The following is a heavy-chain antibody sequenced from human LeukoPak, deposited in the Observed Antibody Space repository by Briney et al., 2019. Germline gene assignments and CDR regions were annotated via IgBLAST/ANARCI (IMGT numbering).Heavy chain of an antibody. CDR1: GFTFSSYG. Sequence: GGSLRLSCAASGFTFSSYGMHWVRQAPGTGLEWVAVILYDGSIEYYSDSVKGRFTISRDNSKNTLYLQMDSLRVEDTAVYYCAKRSIAAATFDYWGQGTLVTVSS. CDR3: AKRSIAAATFDY. CDR2: ILYDGSIE. V-gene: IGHV3-30*18. D-gene: IGHD6-13*01. J-gene: IGHJ4*02.